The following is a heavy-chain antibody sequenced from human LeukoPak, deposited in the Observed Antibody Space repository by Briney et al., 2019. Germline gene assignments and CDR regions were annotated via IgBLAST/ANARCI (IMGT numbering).Heavy chain of an antibody. CDR1: GYSFTGYF. D-gene: IGHD2-8*01. CDR2: INPNNGDT. J-gene: IGHJ4*02. Sequence: GESLKVSCQTSGYSFTGYFIHWLRQAPGQGLEWMGRINPNNGDTNYGQKFQGRVIMTRDTSISTAYMQLSSLRSDDTALYYCVRELRGLGYCTNIGCQTYVYWGQGTQVIVSS. CDR3: VRELRGLGYCTNIGCQTYVY. V-gene: IGHV1-2*02.